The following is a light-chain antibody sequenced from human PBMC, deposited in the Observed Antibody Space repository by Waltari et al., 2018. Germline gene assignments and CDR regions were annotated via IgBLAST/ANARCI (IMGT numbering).Light chain of an antibody. CDR1: QSVLYSSNNKNY. CDR3: QQYYAAPWT. V-gene: IGKV4-1*01. CDR2: WAS. Sequence: DIVMTQSPDSLAVSLGERATINCKSSQSVLYSSNNKNYLSWFQQKPGQPPKLLFYWASTRKSGVPDRFSGRGAGTDFTLTISSLQAEDVAVYYCQQYYAAPWTFGQGTMVEIK. J-gene: IGKJ1*01.